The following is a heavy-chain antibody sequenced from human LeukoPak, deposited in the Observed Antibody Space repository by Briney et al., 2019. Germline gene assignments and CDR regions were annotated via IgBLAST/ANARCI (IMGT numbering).Heavy chain of an antibody. CDR1: GFTFSTYS. J-gene: IGHJ4*02. D-gene: IGHD1-26*01. CDR3: GREGHSGSWDLDY. V-gene: IGHV3-21*01. Sequence: GGSLRLSCAASGFTFSTYSMNWVRQAPGKGLEWVSSISTSGHSIYYADPLKGRFTISRDNAKNSLYLQMNSLRAEDTAVYYCGREGHSGSWDLDYWGQGTLVTVSS. CDR2: ISTSGHSI.